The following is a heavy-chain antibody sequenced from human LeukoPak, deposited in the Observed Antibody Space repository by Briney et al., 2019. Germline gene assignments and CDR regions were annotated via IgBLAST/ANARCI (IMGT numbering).Heavy chain of an antibody. CDR2: IKQDGSEK. CDR1: GFTFSSYA. Sequence: GGSLRLSCAASGFTFSSYAMSWVRQAPGKGLEWVANIKQDGSEKYYVDSVKGRFTISRDNAKNSLYLQMNSLRAEDTAVYYCARGSGWYYFDYWGQGTLVTVSS. D-gene: IGHD6-19*01. J-gene: IGHJ4*02. V-gene: IGHV3-7*04. CDR3: ARGSGWYYFDY.